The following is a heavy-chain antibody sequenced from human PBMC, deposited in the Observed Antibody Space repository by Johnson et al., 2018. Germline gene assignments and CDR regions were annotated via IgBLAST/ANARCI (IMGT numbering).Heavy chain of an antibody. CDR2: IRSKAYGGTT. D-gene: IGHD6-19*01. V-gene: IGHV3-49*03. CDR1: GFTFGDYA. Sequence: VQLVESGGGLVQPGRSLRLSCTASGFTFGDYAMSWFRQAPGKGLEWVGFIRSKAYGGTTEYAASVKGRFTISRDDSKSIAYLQMNSLKTEDTAVYYCTRDWATSVAGPHCYYYMDVWGKGTTVTVSS. CDR3: TRDWATSVAGPHCYYYMDV. J-gene: IGHJ6*03.